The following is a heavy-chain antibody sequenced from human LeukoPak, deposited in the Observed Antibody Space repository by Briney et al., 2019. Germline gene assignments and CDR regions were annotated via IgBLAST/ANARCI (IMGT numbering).Heavy chain of an antibody. CDR1: GFTFSSYW. Sequence: GGSLRLSCAASGFTFSSYWIHWVRQAPGKGLVWVSRINSDGSSTSYADSVKGRFTISRDNAKNTLYLQVNSLRAEDTAVYYCAREITMVRGVTHDAFDIWGQGTMVTVSS. CDR3: AREITMVRGVTHDAFDI. D-gene: IGHD3-10*01. CDR2: INSDGSST. J-gene: IGHJ3*02. V-gene: IGHV3-74*01.